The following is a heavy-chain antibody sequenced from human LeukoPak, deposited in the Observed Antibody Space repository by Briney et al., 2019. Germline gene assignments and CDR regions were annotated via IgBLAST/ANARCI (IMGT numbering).Heavy chain of an antibody. D-gene: IGHD6-13*01. CDR3: ARLSAAAGTDY. J-gene: IGHJ4*02. V-gene: IGHV4-59*01. CDR2: IYYGGST. CDR1: GGSISSYY. Sequence: SETLSLTCTVSGGSISSYYWSWIRQPPGKGLEWIGYIYYGGSTNYNPSLKSRVTISVDASKNQFSLKLSSVTAADTAVYYCARLSAAAGTDYWGQGTLVTVSS.